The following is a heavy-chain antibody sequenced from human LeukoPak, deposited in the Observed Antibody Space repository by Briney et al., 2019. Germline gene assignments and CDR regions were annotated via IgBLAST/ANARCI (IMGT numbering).Heavy chain of an antibody. D-gene: IGHD6-19*01. CDR2: IYYSGST. CDR3: ARETEKQWHY. V-gene: IGHV4-39*07. CDR1: GGSISSSSYY. Sequence: SETLSLTCTVSGGSISSSSYYWGWIRQPPGKGLEWIGTIYYSGSTYYNPSLKSRVTISVDTSKNQFSLKLSSVTAADTAVYYCARETEKQWHYWGHGTMVTVSS. J-gene: IGHJ3*01.